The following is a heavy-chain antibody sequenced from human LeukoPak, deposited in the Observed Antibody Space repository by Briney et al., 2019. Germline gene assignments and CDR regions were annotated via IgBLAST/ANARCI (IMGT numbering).Heavy chain of an antibody. J-gene: IGHJ3*02. Sequence: SETLSLTCTVSGASIASNRDYWDWFRQSPGKGLEWIGSTHHSGTTFYNPSLRSRVTISVDTSKNQFSLRLSSVSAADTAVYYCAREGSAFDIWGQGTMVTVSS. CDR3: AREGSAFDI. V-gene: IGHV4-39*07. CDR1: GASIASNRDY. CDR2: THHSGTT.